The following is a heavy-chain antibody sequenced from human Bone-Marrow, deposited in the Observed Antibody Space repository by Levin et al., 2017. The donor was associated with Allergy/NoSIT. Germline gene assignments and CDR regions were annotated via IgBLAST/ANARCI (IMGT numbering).Heavy chain of an antibody. V-gene: IGHV6-1*01. CDR3: ARGRASAVDI. J-gene: IGHJ3*02. CDR2: TYYESKWYH. D-gene: IGHD3-10*01. CDR1: GDSVSSNGVA. Sequence: SQTLSLTCVISGDSVSSNGVAWNWIRQSPSRGLEWLGRTYYESKWYHDYAASVKSRLTVDPDTSQNQFSLRLTSVTPEDTAVYYCARGRASAVDIWGQGTVVTVSS.